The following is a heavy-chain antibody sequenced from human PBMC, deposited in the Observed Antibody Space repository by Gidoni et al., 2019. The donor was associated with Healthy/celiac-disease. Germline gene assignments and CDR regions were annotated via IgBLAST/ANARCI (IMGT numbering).Heavy chain of an antibody. CDR2: ISGSGGST. Sequence: EVLLLESGGGLLQPWGSLTLSCAASVFHFRSYAMSWVRQAPGNGLEWVSAISGSGGSTYYADSVKGRFTSSRDNSKNTLYLQMNSLRAEDTAVYYCAKDTWELHGAEYFQHWGQGTLVTVSS. CDR1: VFHFRSYA. V-gene: IGHV3-23*01. D-gene: IGHD1-26*01. CDR3: AKDTWELHGAEYFQH. J-gene: IGHJ1*01.